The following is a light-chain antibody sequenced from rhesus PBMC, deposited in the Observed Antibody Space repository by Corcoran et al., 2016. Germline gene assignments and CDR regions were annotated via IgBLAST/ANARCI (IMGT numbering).Light chain of an antibody. CDR3: CSYTSSSTFV. CDR2: GVS. J-gene: IGLJ6*01. V-gene: IGLV2S7*01. CDR1: SSDVGGYDF. Sequence: QAAPTQPPSVSGSPGQSVTISCTGTSSDVGGYDFVSWYQQHTGKAPKFMIYGVSKRPSGVSDRFSGSKSGNTASLTISGLQAEDEADYYCCSYTSSSTFVFGSGTKLTVL.